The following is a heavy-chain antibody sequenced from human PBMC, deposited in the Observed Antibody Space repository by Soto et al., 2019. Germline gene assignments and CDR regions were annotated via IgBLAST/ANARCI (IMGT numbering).Heavy chain of an antibody. J-gene: IGHJ6*02. CDR2: IGTAADP. D-gene: IGHD1-1*01. V-gene: IGHV3-13*05. CDR1: GFTFSYYD. CDR3: ARGYNPLGDYFYGMDF. Sequence: XESLRLSCAASGFTFSYYDMHWVRQAPGKGLEWVSAIGTAADPYYADSLKGRFTISRENAKNSLYLQMHSLGAGDTAVYYCARGYNPLGDYFYGMDFWGRGTTVTVSS.